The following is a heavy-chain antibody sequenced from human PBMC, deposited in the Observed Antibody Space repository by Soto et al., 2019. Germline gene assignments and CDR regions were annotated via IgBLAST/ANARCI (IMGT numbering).Heavy chain of an antibody. J-gene: IGHJ5*02. CDR2: IYYSGST. CDR1: GGSISSSSYY. CDR3: ARHPGWGVRRWFDP. V-gene: IGHV4-39*01. Sequence: QLQLQESGPGLVKPSETLSLTCTVSGGSISSSSYYWGWIRQPPGKGLEWIGSIYYSGSTYYNPSLKSRVTISVDTSKNQFSLKLSSVTAADTAVYYCARHPGWGVRRWFDPWGQGTLVTVSS. D-gene: IGHD3-16*01.